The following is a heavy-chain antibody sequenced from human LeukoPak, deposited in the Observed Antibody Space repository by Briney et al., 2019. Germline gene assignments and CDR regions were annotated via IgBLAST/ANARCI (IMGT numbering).Heavy chain of an antibody. CDR1: GFTFINYW. CDR2: IKGDGSDK. V-gene: IGHV3-7*01. D-gene: IGHD6-19*01. Sequence: GGSLRLSCAASGFTFINYWMSWARQAPGKGLEWVANIKGDGSDKLFLDSLRGRFTISRDNAKNSLYLQMNNLRAEDTAVYYCARIGGSVDIGWFFDYWGQGTLVTVSS. CDR3: ARIGGSVDIGWFFDY. J-gene: IGHJ4*02.